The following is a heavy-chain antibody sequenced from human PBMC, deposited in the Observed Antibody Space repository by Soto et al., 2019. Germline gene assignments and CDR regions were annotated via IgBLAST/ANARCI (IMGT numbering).Heavy chain of an antibody. J-gene: IGHJ4*02. CDR2: ISYDGSNK. Sequence: GGSLRLSCAASGFTFSSYAMHWVRQAPGKGLEWVAVISYDGSNKYYADSVKGRFTISRDNSKNTLYLQMNSLRAEDTAVYYCARGGRVIVVVTLHYWGQGTLVTVSS. V-gene: IGHV3-30-3*01. CDR1: GFTFSSYA. CDR3: ARGGRVIVVVTLHY. D-gene: IGHD3-22*01.